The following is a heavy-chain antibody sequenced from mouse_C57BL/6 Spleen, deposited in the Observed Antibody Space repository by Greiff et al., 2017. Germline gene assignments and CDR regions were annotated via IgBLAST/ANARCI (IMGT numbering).Heavy chain of an antibody. CDR1: GFTFSDYY. J-gene: IGHJ4*01. CDR2: ISNGGGST. D-gene: IGHD1-1*01. CDR3: ARHGATVAYYAMDY. Sequence: EVKLMESGGGLVQPGGSLKLSCAASGFTFSDYYMYWVRQTPEKRLEWVAYISNGGGSTYYPDTVKGRFTISRDNAKNTLYLQMSRLKSEDTAMYYCARHGATVAYYAMDYWGQGTSVTVSS. V-gene: IGHV5-12*01.